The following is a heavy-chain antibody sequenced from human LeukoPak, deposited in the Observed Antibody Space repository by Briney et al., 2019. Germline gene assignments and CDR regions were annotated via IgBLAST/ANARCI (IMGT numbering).Heavy chain of an antibody. Sequence: GGSLRLSCAASGFTFSSYEMNWVRQAPGKGLEWVSYISSSGSTIYYADSVKGRFTISRDNAKNSLYLQMNSLRAEDTAVYYCAREWWYLSSGWQIFDYWGQGTLVTVSS. CDR2: ISSSGSTI. V-gene: IGHV3-48*03. CDR3: AREWWYLSSGWQIFDY. J-gene: IGHJ4*02. CDR1: GFTFSSYE. D-gene: IGHD6-19*01.